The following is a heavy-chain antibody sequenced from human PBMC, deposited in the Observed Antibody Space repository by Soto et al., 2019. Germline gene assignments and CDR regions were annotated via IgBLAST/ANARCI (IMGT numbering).Heavy chain of an antibody. Sequence: QVQLQESGPGLVKPSGTLSLTCAVSSGSISSSNWWSWVRQPPGKGLEWIGEIYHSGSTNYNPSLNSRVTISVDKSKNQCSLKLSSVTAADTAVYYCARVTKYYDILTGYGSYGNWFDPWGQGTLVTVSS. CDR3: ARVTKYYDILTGYGSYGNWFDP. J-gene: IGHJ5*02. CDR1: SGSISSSNW. D-gene: IGHD3-9*01. V-gene: IGHV4-4*02. CDR2: IYHSGST.